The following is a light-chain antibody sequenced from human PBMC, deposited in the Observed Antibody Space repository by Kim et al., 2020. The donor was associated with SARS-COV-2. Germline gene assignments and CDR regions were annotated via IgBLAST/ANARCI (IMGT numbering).Light chain of an antibody. CDR1: SGSIGSNY. CDR2: EDD. V-gene: IGLV6-57*04. Sequence: NFMLTQPHSVSESPGKTVTISCTRSSGSIGSNYVQWYQQRPGSAPTIVIFEDDQRPSGVPDRFSGSIDSSSNSASLTMSGLKTEDEADYYCQSYDSSNVVFGGGTQLTVL. J-gene: IGLJ2*01. CDR3: QSYDSSNVV.